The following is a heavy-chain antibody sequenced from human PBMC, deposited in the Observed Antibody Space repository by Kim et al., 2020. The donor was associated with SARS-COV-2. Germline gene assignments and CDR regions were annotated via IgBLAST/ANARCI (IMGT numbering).Heavy chain of an antibody. CDR1: GFTFSDSA. CDR3: TRVPGTPLAFWDAIDI. Sequence: GGSLRLSCAASGFTFSDSAIHWVRQASGKGLEWVGRIRSKANTYATAYTASVKGRFTISRDDSKNTAYMQMNSLETENTAVYFCTRVPGTPLAFWDAIDIWGQGRMITVSS. J-gene: IGHJ3*02. V-gene: IGHV3-73*01. D-gene: IGHD1-1*01. CDR2: IRSKANTYAT.